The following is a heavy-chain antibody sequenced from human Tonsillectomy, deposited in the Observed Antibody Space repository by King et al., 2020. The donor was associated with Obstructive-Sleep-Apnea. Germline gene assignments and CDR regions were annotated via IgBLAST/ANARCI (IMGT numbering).Heavy chain of an antibody. D-gene: IGHD6-13*01. J-gene: IGHJ4*02. CDR3: ATRVAATGSFDY. Sequence: AVYGGSFSGYYWNWIRQPPGKGLEWIGEITHSGSTNYNPSLKSRVTISVETSMNQFSLTLSSVTAADTAVYYCATRVAATGSFDYWGQGTLVNVSS. CDR2: ITHSGST. V-gene: IGHV4-34*01. CDR1: GGSFSGYY.